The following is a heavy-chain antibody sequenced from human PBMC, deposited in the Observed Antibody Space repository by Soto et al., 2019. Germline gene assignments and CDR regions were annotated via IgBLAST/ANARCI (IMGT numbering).Heavy chain of an antibody. CDR1: GGSFSGYY. D-gene: IGHD2-2*01. CDR3: ALVRGWFDP. V-gene: IGHV4-34*01. CDR2: IDHSGYT. J-gene: IGHJ5*02. Sequence: PSETLSLTCAVYGGSFSGYYWNWIRQPPGKGLEWIGEIDHSGYTNYNPSLKSRVTISVDTSKSQFSLRLTSVTAADTAVYYCALVRGWFDPWGQGTLVTVSS.